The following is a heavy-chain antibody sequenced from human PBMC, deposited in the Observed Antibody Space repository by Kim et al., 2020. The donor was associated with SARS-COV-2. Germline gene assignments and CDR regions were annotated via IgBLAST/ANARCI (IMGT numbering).Heavy chain of an antibody. J-gene: IGHJ4*02. V-gene: IGHV3-53*04. Sequence: DSVKGRVTISRHNSKNTLYLQMNSLRAEDTAVYYCARGGGFCSSTSCYSDYWGQGTLVTVSS. D-gene: IGHD2-2*01. CDR3: ARGGGFCSSTSCYSDY.